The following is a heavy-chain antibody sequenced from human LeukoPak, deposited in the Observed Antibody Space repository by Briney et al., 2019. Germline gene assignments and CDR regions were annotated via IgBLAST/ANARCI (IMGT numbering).Heavy chain of an antibody. CDR1: GGSISSYY. D-gene: IGHD2-2*01. CDR2: IYYSGST. CDR3: ARSKAHLSTSWYGTWFDP. J-gene: IGHJ5*02. Sequence: SETLSLTCTVSGGSISSYYWSWIRQPPGKGLEWTGYIYYSGSTNYNPSLKSRVTISVDTSKNQFSLKLRSVTAADTAVYYCARSKAHLSTSWYGTWFDPWGQGTLVTVSS. V-gene: IGHV4-59*08.